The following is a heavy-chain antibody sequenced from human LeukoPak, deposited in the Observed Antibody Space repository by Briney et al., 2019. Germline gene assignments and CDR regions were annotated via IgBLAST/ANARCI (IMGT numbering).Heavy chain of an antibody. D-gene: IGHD6-13*01. Sequence: SVKVSCKASGGTFSSYAISWARQAPGQGLEWMGRIIPILGIANYAQKFQGRVTITADKSTSTAYMELSSLRSEDTAVYYCARDKGHAAAASLYYFDYWGQGTLVTVSS. CDR1: GGTFSSYA. J-gene: IGHJ4*02. CDR2: IIPILGIA. CDR3: ARDKGHAAAASLYYFDY. V-gene: IGHV1-69*04.